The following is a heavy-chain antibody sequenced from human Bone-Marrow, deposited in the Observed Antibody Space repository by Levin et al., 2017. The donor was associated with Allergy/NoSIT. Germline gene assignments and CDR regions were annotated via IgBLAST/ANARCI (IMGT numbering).Heavy chain of an antibody. Sequence: SETLSLTCAVYGASFSGYYWSWIRQPPGRGLEGIGEISHRESTTYNQSLKSRVTISLDTSGNQYSLRLGSVTAADTAIYYCAVFSFRYGTFDIWGQGTMVTVSS. CDR1: GASFSGYY. CDR3: AVFSFRYGTFDI. J-gene: IGHJ3*02. V-gene: IGHV4-34*01. D-gene: IGHD4-17*01. CDR2: ISHREST.